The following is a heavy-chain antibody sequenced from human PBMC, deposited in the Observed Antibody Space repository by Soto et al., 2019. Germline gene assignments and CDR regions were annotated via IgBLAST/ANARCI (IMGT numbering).Heavy chain of an antibody. CDR2: ISGSGDDA. V-gene: IGHV3-23*01. CDR1: GFSFSNYA. CDR3: APLSCHYDGSGYHFDY. J-gene: IGHJ4*01. D-gene: IGHD3-22*01. Sequence: EVQLLESGGGLVQPGGSLRLSCAASGFSFSNYAMSWVRQAPAKGLEWVSGISGSGDDAYFADSVKGRFTISRDNSKNTPYLQIHSLRVEDTAVYYCAPLSCHYDGSGYHFDYWGHGTLVSVSS.